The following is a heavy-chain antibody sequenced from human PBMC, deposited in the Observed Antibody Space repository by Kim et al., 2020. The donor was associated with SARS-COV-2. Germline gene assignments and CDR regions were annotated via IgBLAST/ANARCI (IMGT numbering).Heavy chain of an antibody. Sequence: GGSLRLSCAASGFTFNNYAMSWVRQAPGKGLEWVASISDSGSSTYHAYSVKGRFSISRDNSKNTLYLQMNNLRAEDTAVYYCAKDAWIKLWLPGPADYWGQGTLVTVSS. CDR1: GFTFNNYA. V-gene: IGHV3-23*01. CDR2: ISDSGSST. CDR3: AKDAWIKLWLPGPADY. D-gene: IGHD5-18*01. J-gene: IGHJ4*02.